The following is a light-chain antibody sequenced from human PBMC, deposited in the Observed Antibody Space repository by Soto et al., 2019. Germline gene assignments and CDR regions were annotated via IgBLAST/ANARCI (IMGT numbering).Light chain of an antibody. J-gene: IGKJ1*01. CDR2: GAS. V-gene: IGKV3-20*01. CDR1: QSVSSNY. Sequence: EIVLTQSPGTLSLSPGERATLSCRASQSVSSNYLAWYQRRPGQAPRLLIYGASSRITGIPDRFSGSGSGTDFTLTISRLEPEDFAVYYCQQYGSSPWTFGQGTKVEIK. CDR3: QQYGSSPWT.